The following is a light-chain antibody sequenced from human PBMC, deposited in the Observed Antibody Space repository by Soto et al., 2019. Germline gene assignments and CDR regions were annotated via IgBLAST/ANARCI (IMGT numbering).Light chain of an antibody. CDR2: GAS. CDR3: QQYDKSIT. CDR1: QSVSSNN. V-gene: IGKV3-20*01. Sequence: EIVLTQSPGTLSLSPGETATLSCRASQSVSSNNLAWYHQKPGQTPRLLIYGASSRATGIPDRFSGSGSGTDFTLTISRLEPEDCAVYYCQQYDKSITFGQGTRLEIE. J-gene: IGKJ5*01.